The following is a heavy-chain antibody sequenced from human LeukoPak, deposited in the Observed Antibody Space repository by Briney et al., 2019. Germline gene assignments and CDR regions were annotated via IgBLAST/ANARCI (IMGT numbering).Heavy chain of an antibody. V-gene: IGHV3-23*01. J-gene: IGHJ4*02. CDR1: GFTFSSYA. CDR2: ISGSGGST. CDR3: AKFSAPQRVGATGDY. D-gene: IGHD1-26*01. Sequence: PGGSLRLSCAASGFTFSSYAMSWVRQAPGKGLEWVSAISGSGGSTYYADSVKGRFTISRDNSKNTLYLQMNSLRAEDTAVYYCAKFSAPQRVGATGDYWGQGTLVTVSS.